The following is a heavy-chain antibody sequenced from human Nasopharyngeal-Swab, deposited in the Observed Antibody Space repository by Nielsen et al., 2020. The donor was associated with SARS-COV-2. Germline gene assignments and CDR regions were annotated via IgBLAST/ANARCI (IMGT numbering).Heavy chain of an antibody. J-gene: IGHJ4*02. CDR1: GGSISSSNW. CDR3: AREGIAAAGVDY. D-gene: IGHD6-13*01. Sequence: RGSLRLSCAVSGGSISSSNWWSWVRQPPGKGLEYIGEIYHSGSTNYNPSLKSRVTISVDTSKNQFSLKLSSVTAADTAVYYCAREGIAAAGVDYWGQGTLVTVSS. CDR2: IYHSGST. V-gene: IGHV4-4*03.